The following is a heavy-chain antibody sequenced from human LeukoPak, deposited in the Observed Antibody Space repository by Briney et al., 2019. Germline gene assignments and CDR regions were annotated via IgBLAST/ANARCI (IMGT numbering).Heavy chain of an antibody. CDR2: IKQDGSEK. Sequence: GGSLRLSCAASGFTFSSYWMSWVRQAPGKGLEWVANIKQDGSEKYYVDSVKGRFTISRDNSKNTLYLQMNSLRAEDTAVYYCARHLRVGATDYFDFWGQGTLVTVSS. J-gene: IGHJ4*02. CDR3: ARHLRVGATDYFDF. V-gene: IGHV3-7*01. D-gene: IGHD1-26*01. CDR1: GFTFSSYW.